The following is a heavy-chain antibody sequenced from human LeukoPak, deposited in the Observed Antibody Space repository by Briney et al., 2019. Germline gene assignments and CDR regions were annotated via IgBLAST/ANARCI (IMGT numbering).Heavy chain of an antibody. J-gene: IGHJ4*02. CDR2: ISSSSGYI. D-gene: IGHD4-23*01. V-gene: IGHV3-21*01. CDR3: ARDGGTTVVTFDY. Sequence: PGGSLRLSCAASGFTFSSYSMNWVRQAPGKGLEWVSSISSSSGYIYYADSVKGRFTISRDNAKNSLYLQMNSLRAEDTAVYYCARDGGTTVVTFDYWGQGTLVTVSS. CDR1: GFTFSSYS.